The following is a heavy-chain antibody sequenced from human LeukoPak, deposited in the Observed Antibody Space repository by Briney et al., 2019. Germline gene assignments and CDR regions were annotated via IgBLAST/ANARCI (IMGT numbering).Heavy chain of an antibody. CDR3: ARTRYFDWLPPPWSYYFDY. D-gene: IGHD3-9*01. CDR1: GFTFSSYW. Sequence: GGSLRLSCAASGFTFSSYWMSWVRQAPGKGLEWVANIKQDGSEKYYVDSVKGRFTISRDNAKNSLYLQMNSLRAEDTAVYYCARTRYFDWLPPPWSYYFDYWGQGTLVIVSS. CDR2: IKQDGSEK. V-gene: IGHV3-7*01. J-gene: IGHJ4*02.